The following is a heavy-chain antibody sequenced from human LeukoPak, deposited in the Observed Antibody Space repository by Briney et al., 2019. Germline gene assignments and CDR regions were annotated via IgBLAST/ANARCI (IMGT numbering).Heavy chain of an antibody. J-gene: IGHJ4*02. Sequence: SETLSLTCAVYGGSFSGYYWSWIRQPPGRGLEWIGEINHSGSTNYNPSLKGRVTISVDTSKNQFSLKLSSVTAADTAVYYCARARTNFDYWGQGTLVTVSS. CDR1: GGSFSGYY. CDR2: INHSGST. CDR3: ARARTNFDY. V-gene: IGHV4-34*01.